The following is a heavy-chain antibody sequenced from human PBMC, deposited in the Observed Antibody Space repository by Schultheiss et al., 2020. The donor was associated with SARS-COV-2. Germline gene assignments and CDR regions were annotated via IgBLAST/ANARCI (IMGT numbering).Heavy chain of an antibody. CDR2: IYYSGST. V-gene: IGHV4-39*01. D-gene: IGHD6-13*01. Sequence: SETLSLTCTVSGGSISSSSYYWGWIRQPPGKGLEWIGSIYYSGSTYYNPSLKSRVTISVDTSKNQFSLKLSSVTAADTAVYYCARRPSSWANDYWGQGTLVTVSS. J-gene: IGHJ4*02. CDR1: GGSISSSSYY. CDR3: ARRPSSWANDY.